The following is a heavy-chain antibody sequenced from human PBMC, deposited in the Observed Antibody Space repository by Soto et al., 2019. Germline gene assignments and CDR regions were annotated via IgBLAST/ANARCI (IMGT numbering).Heavy chain of an antibody. CDR1: GGTFSSYT. Sequence: ASVKVSCKASGGTFSSYTISWVRQAPGQGLEWMGRIIPILGIANYAQKFQGRVTITADKSTSTAYMELSSLRSEDTAVYYCARERRSVAAAGAGGYYYYMDVWGKGTTVTVSS. CDR3: ARERRSVAAAGAGGYYYYMDV. D-gene: IGHD6-13*01. J-gene: IGHJ6*03. V-gene: IGHV1-69*04. CDR2: IIPILGIA.